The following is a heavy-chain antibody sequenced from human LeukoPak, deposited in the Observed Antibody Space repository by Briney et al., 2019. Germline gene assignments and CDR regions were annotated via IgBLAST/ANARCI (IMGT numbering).Heavy chain of an antibody. CDR1: GYTFSSYG. CDR3: ARGGVATYYYDSSGYYSG. V-gene: IGHV1-18*01. D-gene: IGHD3-22*01. Sequence: ASVKVSCKASGYTFSSYGISWVRQAPGQGLEWMGWISGYNGNTNYAQKLQGRVTMTSDTSTSTAYMELRSLRSDDTAVYYCARGGVATYYYDSSGYYSGWGQGTLVTVSS. J-gene: IGHJ4*02. CDR2: ISGYNGNT.